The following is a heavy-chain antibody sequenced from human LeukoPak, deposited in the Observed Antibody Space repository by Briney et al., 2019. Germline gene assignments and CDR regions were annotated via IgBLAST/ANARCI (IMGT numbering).Heavy chain of an antibody. D-gene: IGHD4-17*01. CDR3: ASGDYGRYDY. J-gene: IGHJ4*02. CDR1: GGSFSGYY. Sequence: SETLSLTCAVYGGSFSGYYWSWIRQPPGKGLEWIGEINHSGSTNYNPSLKSRVTISVDTSKNQFSLKLSSVTAADTAVYYCASGDYGRYDYWGQGTLVTVSS. V-gene: IGHV4-34*01. CDR2: INHSGST.